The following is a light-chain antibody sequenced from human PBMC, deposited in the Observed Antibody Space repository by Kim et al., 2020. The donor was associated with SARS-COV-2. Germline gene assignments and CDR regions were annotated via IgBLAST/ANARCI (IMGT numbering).Light chain of an antibody. CDR2: AAS. Sequence: APTEDRVTITCRASQGISSYLAWYQQQPGTAPKLLIYAASTLQSGVPSRFSGSGSGTDFTLTISCLQAEDFATYYCQQYYSYPLTFGGGTKVDIK. CDR3: QQYYSYPLT. J-gene: IGKJ4*01. V-gene: IGKV1-8*01. CDR1: QGISSY.